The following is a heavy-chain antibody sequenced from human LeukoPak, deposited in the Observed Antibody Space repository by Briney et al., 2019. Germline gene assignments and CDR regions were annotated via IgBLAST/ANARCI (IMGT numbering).Heavy chain of an antibody. CDR2: ISWNSGSI. Sequence: GGSLRLSCAASGFTFSSCSMNWVRQAPGKGLEWVSGISWNSGSIGYADSVKGRFTISRDNAKNSLYLQMNSLRAEDTALYYCAKDIYDSSGYAFDIWGQGTMVTVSS. CDR3: AKDIYDSSGYAFDI. V-gene: IGHV3-9*01. CDR1: GFTFSSCS. D-gene: IGHD3-22*01. J-gene: IGHJ3*02.